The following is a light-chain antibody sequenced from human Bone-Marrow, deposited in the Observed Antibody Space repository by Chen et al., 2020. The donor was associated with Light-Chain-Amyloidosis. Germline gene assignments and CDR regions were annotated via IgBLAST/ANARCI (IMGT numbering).Light chain of an antibody. Sequence: EIVLTQSPGPLSLSPGERATLSCRASQSVSSSYLAWFQQKPGQAPRLLIYGASSRATGIPDRFGGSGSGTDFTLTISRLEPEDFAVYYCQQYGSSPPYTVGQGTKLEIK. CDR1: QSVSSSY. J-gene: IGKJ2*01. V-gene: IGKV3-20*01. CDR3: QQYGSSPPYT. CDR2: GAS.